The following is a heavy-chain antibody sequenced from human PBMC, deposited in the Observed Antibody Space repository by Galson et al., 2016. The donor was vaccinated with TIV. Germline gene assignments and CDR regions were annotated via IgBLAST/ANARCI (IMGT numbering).Heavy chain of an antibody. D-gene: IGHD3-22*01. CDR3: AKVPSSGLSYYYGIDV. CDR2: ITGGGGSS. V-gene: IGHV3-23*01. Sequence: SLRLSCAASGFTFSSYALTWVRQAPGKGLEWVSAITGGGGSSYYADSVKGRFTISRDNSKKMLYLQLNSLRAEDTAVYYCAKVPSSGLSYYYGIDVWGQGTTVTVA. J-gene: IGHJ6*02. CDR1: GFTFSSYA.